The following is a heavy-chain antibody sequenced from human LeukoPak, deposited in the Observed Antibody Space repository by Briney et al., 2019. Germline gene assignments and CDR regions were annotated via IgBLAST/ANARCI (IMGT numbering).Heavy chain of an antibody. CDR2: INTNTGNP. V-gene: IGHV7-4-1*02. J-gene: IGHJ6*02. CDR3: ARDTGVGNQDWYYYYYGMDV. Sequence: GSLKVSCTASGYTFTSYAMNWVRQAPGQGLEWVSWINTNTGNPTYAQALTGRFVFSLDTSISTAYLQISSLKAEDTAVYYCARDTGVGNQDWYYYYYGMDVWGQGTAVTVSS. CDR1: GYTFTSYA. D-gene: IGHD1-14*01.